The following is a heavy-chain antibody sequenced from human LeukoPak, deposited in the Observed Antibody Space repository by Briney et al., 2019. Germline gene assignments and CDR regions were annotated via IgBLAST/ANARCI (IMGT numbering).Heavy chain of an antibody. CDR3: ARGGPGQQLVLVY. V-gene: IGHV4-34*01. CDR1: ADSFSGYY. J-gene: IGHJ4*02. D-gene: IGHD6-13*01. CDR2: INHSGST. Sequence: TETLSLTCAVYADSFSGYYWSWIRQPPGKGLEWIGEINHSGSTNYNPSLKSRVTISVDTSKNQFSLKLSSVTAADTAVYYCARGGPGQQLVLVYWGQGTLVTVSS.